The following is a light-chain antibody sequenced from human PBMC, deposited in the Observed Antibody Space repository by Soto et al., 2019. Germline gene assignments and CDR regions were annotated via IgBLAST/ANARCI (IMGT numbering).Light chain of an antibody. Sequence: DVQMTQSPSTLSASIGDTVTITCRASQTVVSWLAWYHQKPGRPPKLLIYMASILESGVPSRFSGRGSGTEFTLTISGLQTDDLGTYYCQQYNSYPKTFGEGTKLDI. J-gene: IGKJ2*01. V-gene: IGKV1-5*03. CDR1: QTVVSW. CDR3: QQYNSYPKT. CDR2: MAS.